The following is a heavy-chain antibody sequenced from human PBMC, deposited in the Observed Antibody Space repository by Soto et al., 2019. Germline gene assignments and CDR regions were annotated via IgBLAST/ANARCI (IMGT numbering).Heavy chain of an antibody. Sequence: SETLSLTCAVSGGSISSGGYSWSWIQKPPGKGLEWIGYIYHSGSTHYNPSLKSRVTISVDRSKNQFSLKLSSVTAADTAVYYCARGGVDYYDSSGYYFSPYYFDYWGQGTLVTVSS. D-gene: IGHD3-22*01. V-gene: IGHV4-30-2*01. CDR2: IYHSGST. CDR1: GGSISSGGYS. J-gene: IGHJ4*02. CDR3: ARGGVDYYDSSGYYFSPYYFDY.